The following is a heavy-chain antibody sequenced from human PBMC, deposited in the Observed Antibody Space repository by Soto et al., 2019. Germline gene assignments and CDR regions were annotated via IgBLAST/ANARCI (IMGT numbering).Heavy chain of an antibody. CDR1: GFTFSSYG. CDR2: IWHDESNK. V-gene: IGHV3-33*01. CDR3: VREAGVAGSAEANWFGS. J-gene: IGHJ5*01. Sequence: QVQLVESGGGVVQPGRSLRLSCAASGFTFSSYGMHWVRQAPGKGLEWVAIIWHDESNKYYVDSVKGRFTISRDNSKNILYLQMNGLRAEDTGVYYCVREAGVAGSAEANWFGSWGQGTLVTVSS. D-gene: IGHD6-19*01.